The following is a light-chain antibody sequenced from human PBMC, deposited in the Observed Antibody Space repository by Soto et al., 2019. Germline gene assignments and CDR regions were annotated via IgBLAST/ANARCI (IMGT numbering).Light chain of an antibody. J-gene: IGKJ1*01. Sequence: EIVLTHSPGTLSLSPGERATLSGMASHIVSNNYLAWYQQKPGQAPTLVVYGAYSSATGVPDRLSASGYGTDFTLTISRLEPEDFAVYYRQQYAKAPLTFGQGTKGDIK. CDR3: QQYAKAPLT. CDR2: GAY. CDR1: HIVSNNY. V-gene: IGKV3-20*01.